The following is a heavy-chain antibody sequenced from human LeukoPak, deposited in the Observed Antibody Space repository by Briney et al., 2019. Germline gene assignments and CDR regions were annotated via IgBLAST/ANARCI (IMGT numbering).Heavy chain of an antibody. CDR1: GGSISRTNW. V-gene: IGHV4-4*02. D-gene: IGHD3-22*01. J-gene: IGHJ4*02. Sequence: SETLSLTCAVSGGSISRTNWWSWVRQPPGKGLEWIGEIYHSGNTNYNPSLKSRVTISVDTSKNQFSLKLSSVTAADTAVYYCCTMITYYDSNDYWGQGTLVTVSS. CDR3: CTMITYYDSNDY. CDR2: IYHSGNT.